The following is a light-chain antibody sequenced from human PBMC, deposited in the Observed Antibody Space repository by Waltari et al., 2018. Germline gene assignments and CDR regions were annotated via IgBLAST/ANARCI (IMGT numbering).Light chain of an antibody. CDR3: SSYAGHNTWI. J-gene: IGLJ2*01. CDR1: SSDVATYDL. V-gene: IGLV2-23*02. CDR2: EVT. Sequence: QSALTQPASVSGSPGQSITISCTGTSSDVATYDLVYWFQQHPGKAPKLIIYEVTKRPSGISDRFSGFKSGNTASLTISGLRAEDDTDYYCSSYAGHNTWIFGGGTKLTVL.